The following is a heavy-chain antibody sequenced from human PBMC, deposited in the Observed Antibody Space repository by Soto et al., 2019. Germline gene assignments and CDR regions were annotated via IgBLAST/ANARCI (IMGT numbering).Heavy chain of an antibody. V-gene: IGHV1-69*01. D-gene: IGHD6-13*01. CDR3: ASGASRWYPYCFDS. Sequence: QAQVVQSGAEVRKPGSSVKLSCKASEGTFNSYAIAWVRQAPGQGLEWMGGIIPYYNTLNYAQKFQDRVTITADDSTNTVYMELSSLRADDTAVYFCASGASRWYPYCFDSWAQGTLVTVAS. J-gene: IGHJ4*02. CDR1: EGTFNSYA. CDR2: IIPYYNTL.